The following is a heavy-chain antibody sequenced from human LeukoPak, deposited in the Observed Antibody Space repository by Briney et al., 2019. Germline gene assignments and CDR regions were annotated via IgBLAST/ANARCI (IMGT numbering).Heavy chain of an antibody. V-gene: IGHV3-53*01. D-gene: IGHD3-22*01. CDR2: IYSGGTT. J-gene: IGHJ5*02. CDR1: GFTVRGNY. Sequence: GGSLRLSCAVSGFTVRGNYMSWVRQAPGKGLEWVSLIYSGGTTYYADSVKGRFTISRDNSKNTLYLQMNSLRAEDTAVYYCARGRIGYDSRLDPWGQGTLVTVSS. CDR3: ARGRIGYDSRLDP.